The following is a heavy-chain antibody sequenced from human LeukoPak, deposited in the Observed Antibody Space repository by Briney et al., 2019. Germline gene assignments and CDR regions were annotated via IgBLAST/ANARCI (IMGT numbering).Heavy chain of an antibody. CDR3: ARYTAVAGTGPPLDYFDY. CDR2: INPNSGGT. J-gene: IGHJ4*02. D-gene: IGHD6-19*01. CDR1: GYTFTGYY. V-gene: IGHV1-2*02. Sequence: ASVKVSCKASGYTFTGYYMHWVRQAPGQGLEWMGWINPNSGGTNYAQKFQGRVTMTRDTSISTAYMELSRLGSDDTAVYYCARYTAVAGTGPPLDYFDYWGQGTLVTVSS.